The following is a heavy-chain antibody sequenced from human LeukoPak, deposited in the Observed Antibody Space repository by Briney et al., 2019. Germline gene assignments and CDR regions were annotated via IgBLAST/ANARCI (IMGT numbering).Heavy chain of an antibody. CDR3: ARRGRPDY. CDR2: IKPDGSEK. CDR1: GFTFNDYW. D-gene: IGHD6-6*01. J-gene: IGHJ4*02. Sequence: GGSLKLSCAASGFTFNDYWMSWVRQAPGKGLEWVANIKPDGSEKYYVDSAKGRFTISRDNARNSLYLQMNSLRAEDTAVYYCARRGRPDYWGQGTLVTVSS. V-gene: IGHV3-7*01.